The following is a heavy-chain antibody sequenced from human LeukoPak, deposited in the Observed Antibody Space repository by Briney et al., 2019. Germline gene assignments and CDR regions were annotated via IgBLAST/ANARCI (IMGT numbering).Heavy chain of an antibody. CDR2: IRYDGSNK. Sequence: GGSLRLSCAASGFTFSSYGMHWVRQAPGKGLEWVAFIRYDGSNKYYADSVKGRFTISRDNSKNTVFLQMNSLRAEDTGVFYCAKDPGYYGSGTYPTLFDYWGQGTLVTVSS. CDR1: GFTFSSYG. CDR3: AKDPGYYGSGTYPTLFDY. D-gene: IGHD3-10*01. J-gene: IGHJ4*02. V-gene: IGHV3-30*02.